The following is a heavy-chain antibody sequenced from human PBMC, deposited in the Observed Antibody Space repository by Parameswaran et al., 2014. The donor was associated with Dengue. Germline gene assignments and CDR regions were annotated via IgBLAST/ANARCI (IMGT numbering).Heavy chain of an antibody. Sequence: WVRQAPGQGLEWMGWINPNSGGTNYAQKFQGRVTMTRDTSISTAYMELSRLRSDDTAVYYCARIPHHELSGAKLGVDYWGQGTLVTVSS. CDR3: ARIPHHELSGAKLGVDY. CDR2: INPNSGGT. D-gene: IGHD1-26*01. V-gene: IGHV1-2*02. J-gene: IGHJ4*02.